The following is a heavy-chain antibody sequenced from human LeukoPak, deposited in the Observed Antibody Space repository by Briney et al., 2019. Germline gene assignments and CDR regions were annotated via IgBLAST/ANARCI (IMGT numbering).Heavy chain of an antibody. D-gene: IGHD6-19*01. J-gene: IGHJ4*02. V-gene: IGHV3-23*01. CDR1: GFTFSSYA. CDR3: ARPYSSDWSPFDQ. Sequence: PGGSLRLSCAASGFTFSSYAMSWVRQAPGKGLEWVSALSTRGISTYYADSVKGRFTISRGNSKSTLYLQMNSLRAEDTAVYYCARPYSSDWSPFDQWGQGTLVTVSS. CDR2: LSTRGIST.